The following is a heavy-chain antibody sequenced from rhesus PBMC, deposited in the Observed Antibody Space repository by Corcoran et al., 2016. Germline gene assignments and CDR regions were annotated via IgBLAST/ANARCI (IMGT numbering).Heavy chain of an antibody. CDR1: GFTFVSYA. CDR3: GGQAITSPLDV. D-gene: IGHD3-40*01. J-gene: IGHJ5-2*02. CDR2: IIPLVGIT. Sequence: QVQLVQSGAAGKKPGASVTVSCKASGFTFVSYAMIWVRPAPGQGLEWRGWIIPLVGITNYAEKSQGRVTMTADTSTSTAYMELSSLRSEDTAVYYCGGQAITSPLDVWGRGVLVTVSS. V-gene: IGHV1S10*01.